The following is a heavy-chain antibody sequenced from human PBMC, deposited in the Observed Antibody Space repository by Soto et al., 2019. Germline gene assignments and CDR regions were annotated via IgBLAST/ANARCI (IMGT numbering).Heavy chain of an antibody. D-gene: IGHD5-12*01. V-gene: IGHV6-1*01. CDR3: AKGDNLGPKTGYAFDP. CDR2: TYYRSKWYT. J-gene: IGHJ5*02. Sequence: SQTLSLTCAISGDSVASNSAAWNWIRQSPSRGLEWLGRTYYRSKWYTDYAESVKSRITINPGTSNNQFSLQLNSVTPEDTAVYFCAKGDNLGPKTGYAFDPWGQGIMVTVSS. CDR1: GDSVASNSAA.